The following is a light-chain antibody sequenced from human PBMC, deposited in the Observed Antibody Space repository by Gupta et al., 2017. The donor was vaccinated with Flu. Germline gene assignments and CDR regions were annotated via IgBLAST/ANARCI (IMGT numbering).Light chain of an antibody. V-gene: IGLV2-18*02. CDR1: SSDVGRYNR. J-gene: IGLJ1*01. CDR2: EVT. CDR3: TSYTSSSTYV. Sequence: QSALNQPPSVSGSPGQSVTISCTGTSSDVGRYNRVSWYQQSPGTVPKLMIYEVTNRPSGVPDRFSGSKSGNTASLTISGLQAEDEADYYCTSYTSSSTYVFGTGTKVTVL.